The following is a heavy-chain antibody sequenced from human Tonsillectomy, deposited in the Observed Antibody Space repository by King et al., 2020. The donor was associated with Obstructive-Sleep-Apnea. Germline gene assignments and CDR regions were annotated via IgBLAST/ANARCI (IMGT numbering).Heavy chain of an antibody. CDR1: GFTFSSYA. CDR2: ISYDGSNK. D-gene: IGHD6-19*01. V-gene: IGHV3-30*04. J-gene: IGHJ3*02. Sequence: VQLVESGGGVVQPGRSLRLSCAASGFTFSSYAMHWVRQAPGKGLEWVAVISYDGSNKYYADSVKGRFTLSRDNSKNTLYLQMNSLRAEDTAVYYCASGERYSSGWDLDAFDIWGQGTMVTVSS. CDR3: ASGERYSSGWDLDAFDI.